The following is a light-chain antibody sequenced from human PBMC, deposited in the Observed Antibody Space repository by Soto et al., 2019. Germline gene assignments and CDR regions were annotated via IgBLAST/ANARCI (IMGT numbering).Light chain of an antibody. V-gene: IGKV3-20*01. CDR2: GAS. J-gene: IGKJ5*01. CDR1: QSVSSNY. CDR3: QQYGSSLPVT. Sequence: EIVMTQSPGTLSSSPGETATLSCRASQSVSSNYVAWFHQKPGQAPRLLIYGASSRATGVPDRFSGSGSGTDFTLTISRLEPEDFAVYYCQQYGSSLPVTFGQGTRLEIK.